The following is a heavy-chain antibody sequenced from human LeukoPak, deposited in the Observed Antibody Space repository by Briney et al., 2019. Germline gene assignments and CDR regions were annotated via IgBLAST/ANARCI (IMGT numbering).Heavy chain of an antibody. Sequence: GESLKISCKGSGYSFTSYWIGWVRQMLGKGLEWMGIIYPGDSDTRYSPSFEGQVTISADTSISTAYLQWSSLKASDTAMYYCARRRDSSGYPDAFDIWGQGTMVTVSS. CDR3: ARRRDSSGYPDAFDI. CDR1: GYSFTSYW. CDR2: IYPGDSDT. D-gene: IGHD3-22*01. V-gene: IGHV5-51*01. J-gene: IGHJ3*02.